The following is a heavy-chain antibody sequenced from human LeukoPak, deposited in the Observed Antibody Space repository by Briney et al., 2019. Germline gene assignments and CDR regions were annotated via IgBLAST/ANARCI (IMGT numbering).Heavy chain of an antibody. CDR2: ISYDGSNK. J-gene: IGHJ4*02. CDR3: AKDYYDSSGPSDY. V-gene: IGHV3-30*04. CDR1: GFTFSSYA. Sequence: GGSLRLSFAASGFTFSSYAMHWVRQAPGKGLEWVAVISYDGSNKYYADSVKGRFTISRDNSKNTLYLQMNSLRAEDTAVYYCAKDYYDSSGPSDYWGQGTLVTVSS. D-gene: IGHD3-22*01.